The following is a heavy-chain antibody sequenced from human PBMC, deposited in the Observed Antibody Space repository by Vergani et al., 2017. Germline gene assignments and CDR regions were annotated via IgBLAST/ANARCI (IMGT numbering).Heavy chain of an antibody. Sequence: QLQLQESGPGLVKPSETLSLTCTVSGGSISSSSYYWGWIRQPPGKGLEWIGSIYYSGSTSYNQSLKSRVTISVDTSKNQFSLKLSSVTAADTAVYYCARHSRYSSGWSRFDYWGQGTLVTVSS. CDR2: IYYSGST. D-gene: IGHD6-19*01. J-gene: IGHJ4*02. CDR3: ARHSRYSSGWSRFDY. CDR1: GGSISSSSYY. V-gene: IGHV4-39*01.